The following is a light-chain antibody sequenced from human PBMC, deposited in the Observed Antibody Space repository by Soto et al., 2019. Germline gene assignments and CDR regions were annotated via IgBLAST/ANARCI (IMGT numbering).Light chain of an antibody. CDR1: QSVGSDY. V-gene: IGKV3-20*01. CDR3: QQYGSASWT. Sequence: EIEMTQYPGTLSLSQWERATLSCRASQSVGSDYLAWYQQKPGQAPRILIFGASGRATGIPDRFSGSGSGTDFTLTISRLEPEDFAVYYCQQYGSASWTFGQGSIVDIK. CDR2: GAS. J-gene: IGKJ1*01.